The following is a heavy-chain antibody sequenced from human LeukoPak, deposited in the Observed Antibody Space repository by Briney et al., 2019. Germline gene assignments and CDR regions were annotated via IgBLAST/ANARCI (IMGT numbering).Heavy chain of an antibody. D-gene: IGHD6-6*01. CDR2: INSDGSEG. CDR3: ARSSYSSSSSV. CDR1: VFCLSGIC. Sequence: GGSVRLSCAVSVFCLSGICIRWSRQAPGKGREWVASINSDGSEGYYADVVKGRFTISRDNAKNSLYLQINSLRAEDTAVYYCARSSYSSSSSVWGQGTMVTVSS. V-gene: IGHV3-7*03. J-gene: IGHJ3*01.